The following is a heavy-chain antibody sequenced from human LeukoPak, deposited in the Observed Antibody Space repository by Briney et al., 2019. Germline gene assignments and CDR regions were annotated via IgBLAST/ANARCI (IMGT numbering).Heavy chain of an antibody. D-gene: IGHD5-24*01. Sequence: PGGTLRLSCAASGFTFSISAMSWVRQAPGKGLEWVAAISDTGRLSYCADSVNGRFTIPRDNSKNTLSLQMNSLRAADTAVYYCAKGVLRDGYSYASWGQGTLITVSS. CDR3: AKGVLRDGYSYAS. V-gene: IGHV3-23*01. CDR1: GFTFSISA. J-gene: IGHJ5*02. CDR2: ISDTGRLS.